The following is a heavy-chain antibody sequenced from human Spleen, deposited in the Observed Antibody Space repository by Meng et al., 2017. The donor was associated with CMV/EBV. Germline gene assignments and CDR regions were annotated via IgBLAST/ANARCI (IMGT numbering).Heavy chain of an antibody. V-gene: IGHV3-48*03. CDR1: GFNFTNYE. CDR2: ISSGGSTT. J-gene: IGHJ4*02. Sequence: GESLKISCVVSGFNFTNYEMNWVRQAPGKGLEWVSYISSGGSTTHYADSVKGRFTVSRDNAKSSLHLHMSSLRAEDTAVYYCARGGVIYYWGQGTLVTVSS. CDR3: ARGGVIYY. D-gene: IGHD3-10*01.